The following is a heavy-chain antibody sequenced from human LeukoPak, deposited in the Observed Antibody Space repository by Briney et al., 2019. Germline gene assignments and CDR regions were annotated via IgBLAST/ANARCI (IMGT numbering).Heavy chain of an antibody. J-gene: IGHJ4*02. V-gene: IGHV3-15*01. CDR3: TGSRWATNDY. D-gene: IGHD6-13*01. CDR2: IRRKTDGETT. Sequence: GSLRLSCVASGFIFRGAWMNWGRQAPGEGLGWVGRIRRKTDGETTDYAAPVKGRFSISRDDSKNTLYLQMNSLKIEDTAVYYCTGSRWATNDYWGQGSLVTVSS. CDR1: GFIFRGAW.